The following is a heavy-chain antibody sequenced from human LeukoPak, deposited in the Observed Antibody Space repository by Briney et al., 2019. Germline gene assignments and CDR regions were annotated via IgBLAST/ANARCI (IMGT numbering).Heavy chain of an antibody. CDR1: GYTLTELS. J-gene: IGHJ4*02. CDR3: ATVWFGENYFDY. V-gene: IGHV1-24*01. D-gene: IGHD3-10*01. Sequence: ASVKVSCKVSGYTLTELSMHWVRQAPGKGLEWMGGFDPEDGETIYAQKFQGRVTMTEDTSTDTAYMELSRLRSEDTAVYYCATVWFGENYFDYWGQGTLVTVSS. CDR2: FDPEDGET.